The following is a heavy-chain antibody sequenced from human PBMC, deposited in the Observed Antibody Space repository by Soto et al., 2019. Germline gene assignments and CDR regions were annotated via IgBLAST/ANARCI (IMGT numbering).Heavy chain of an antibody. CDR3: ARPSVRIADRNYGMDV. CDR1: GFTFDDYT. CDR2: ISWDGGST. Sequence: EVQLVESGGVVVQPGGSLRLSCAASGFTFDDYTMHWVRQAPGKGLEWVSLISWDGGSTYYADSVKGRFTISRDNSKNSLYLQMNSLRTEDTALYYCARPSVRIADRNYGMDVWGQGTTVTVSS. D-gene: IGHD6-6*01. J-gene: IGHJ6*02. V-gene: IGHV3-43*01.